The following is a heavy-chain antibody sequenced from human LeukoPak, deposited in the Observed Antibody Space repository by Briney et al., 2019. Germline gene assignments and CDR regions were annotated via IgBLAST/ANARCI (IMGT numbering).Heavy chain of an antibody. CDR1: GGSISSYY. CDR2: IYTSGST. J-gene: IGHJ5*02. CDR3: ATVHLDWLLTYSSFAP. V-gene: IGHV4-4*07. D-gene: IGHD3-9*01. Sequence: SETLSLTCTVSGGSISSYYWGWIRQPAGKGLEWIGRIYTSGSTNYNPSLKSRVTMSVDTSKNQFSLKLSSVTAADMAAYYCATVHLDWLLTYSSFAPGGQGTLVTVSS.